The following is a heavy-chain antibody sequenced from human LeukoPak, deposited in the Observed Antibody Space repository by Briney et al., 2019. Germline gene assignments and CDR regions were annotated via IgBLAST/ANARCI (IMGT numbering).Heavy chain of an antibody. CDR3: AKEEGPTSIAARLGY. Sequence: GGSLRLSCAASGFTFSSYAMSWVRQAPGKGLEWVSAISGSGGSTSYADSVKGRFTISRDNSKNTLYLQMNSLRAEDTAVYYCAKEEGPTSIAARLGYWGQGTLVTVSS. D-gene: IGHD6-6*01. V-gene: IGHV3-23*01. CDR1: GFTFSSYA. CDR2: ISGSGGST. J-gene: IGHJ4*02.